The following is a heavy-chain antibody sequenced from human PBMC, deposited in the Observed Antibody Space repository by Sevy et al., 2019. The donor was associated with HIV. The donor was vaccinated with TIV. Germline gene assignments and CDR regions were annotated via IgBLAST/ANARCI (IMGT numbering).Heavy chain of an antibody. D-gene: IGHD2-15*01. CDR3: GRAQGYCVINSCFGGTINAFDI. J-gene: IGHJ3*02. CDR1: GFAFSDYA. CDR2: ISWNSGAI. V-gene: IGHV3-9*01. Sequence: GGSLRLSCAASGFAFSDYAMHWVRQVPGKGLEWVSGISWNSGAIGYADSVKGRFTISRDNAKNSLHLQMNSLRVEDTALYYCGRAQGYCVINSCFGGTINAFDIRGQGTMVTVSS.